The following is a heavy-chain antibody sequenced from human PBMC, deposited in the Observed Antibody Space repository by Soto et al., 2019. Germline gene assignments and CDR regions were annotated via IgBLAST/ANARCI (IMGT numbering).Heavy chain of an antibody. CDR2: IVPMFGTT. J-gene: IGHJ6*04. V-gene: IGHV1-69*12. CDR1: GGTFSSYA. D-gene: IGHD2-8*01. Sequence: QVQLVQSGAEVKKPGSSVQVSCKASGGTFSSYAFTWVRQAPGQGLEWMGGIVPMFGTTSYAQQFQGRVTMAADESTVSAYMGLRSGGTADTAVYSCAREELMVGGSRRQFSDSCSGMDVWGEGSAVTVSP. CDR3: AREELMVGGSRRQFSDSCSGMDV.